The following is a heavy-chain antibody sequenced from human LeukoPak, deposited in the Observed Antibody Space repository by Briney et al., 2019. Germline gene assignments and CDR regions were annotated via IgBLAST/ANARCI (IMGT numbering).Heavy chain of an antibody. D-gene: IGHD3-10*01. CDR1: GFTFSSYS. J-gene: IGHJ4*02. V-gene: IGHV3-48*02. CDR2: ISSGSSII. CDR3: AKSRVRNDIIFDY. Sequence: PGGSLRLSCAASGFTFSSYSMNWVRQAPGKGLEWVSFISSGSSIIHYADSVKGRFTISRDDAKDSLYLQMSSLRDEDTAVYCCAKSRVRNDIIFDYWGQGTLVTVSS.